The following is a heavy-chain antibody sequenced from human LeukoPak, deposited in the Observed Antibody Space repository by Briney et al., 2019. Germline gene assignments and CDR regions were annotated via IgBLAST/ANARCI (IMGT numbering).Heavy chain of an antibody. V-gene: IGHV3-23*01. D-gene: IGHD6-19*01. CDR2: ISGSGDST. J-gene: IGHJ3*02. Sequence: GGSLRLSCAASGFTFSSYAMSWVRQAPGKGLEWVSAISGSGDSTYYADSVKGRFTISRDNSKNTLYLQMNSLRSEDTAVYYCARDQQWLVTGEDAFDIWGQGTMVTVSS. CDR1: GFTFSSYA. CDR3: ARDQQWLVTGEDAFDI.